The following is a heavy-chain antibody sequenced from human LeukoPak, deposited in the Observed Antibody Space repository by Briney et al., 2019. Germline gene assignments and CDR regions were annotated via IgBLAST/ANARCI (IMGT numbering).Heavy chain of an antibody. D-gene: IGHD2-15*01. CDR1: GFSLSTPEMC. CDR2: IDWDDDK. Sequence: SGPALAKPTQTLTLTCTFSGFSLSTPEMCVTWIRQPPGKALEWLARIDWDDDKFYSPSLRTRLPISKDTPKNQVVLRMTNMDPVDTGTYYCARMTPDSPSFDYWGQGALITVSS. V-gene: IGHV2-70*17. CDR3: ARMTPDSPSFDY. J-gene: IGHJ4*02.